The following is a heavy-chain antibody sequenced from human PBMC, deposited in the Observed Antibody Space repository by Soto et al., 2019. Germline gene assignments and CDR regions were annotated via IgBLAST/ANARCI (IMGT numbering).Heavy chain of an antibody. D-gene: IGHD3-9*01. CDR2: ISAYNGNT. J-gene: IGHJ4*02. CDR1: GYTFTSYG. CDR3: ARDPTLYRYYDILTGYCFDY. V-gene: IGHV1-18*01. Sequence: ASVKVSCKASGYTFTSYGISWVRQAPGQGLEWMGWISAYNGNTNYAQKLQGRVTMTTDTSTSTAYMELRSLRSDDTAVYYCARDPTLYRYYDILTGYCFDYWGQRTLVTVSS.